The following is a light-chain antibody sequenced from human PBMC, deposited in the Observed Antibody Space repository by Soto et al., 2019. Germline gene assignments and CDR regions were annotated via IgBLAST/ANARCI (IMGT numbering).Light chain of an antibody. CDR3: QQYNDWPPLT. CDR1: QSVGTK. J-gene: IGKJ4*01. Sequence: IVMTQSPATMSVSPGERPNLSCRASQSVGTKLAWYQQTPGQAPRLLIYGASSRATGIPARFSASGSGTDFTLTISSLQSEDFAVYYCQQYNDWPPLTFGGGTKVDIK. V-gene: IGKV3-15*01. CDR2: GAS.